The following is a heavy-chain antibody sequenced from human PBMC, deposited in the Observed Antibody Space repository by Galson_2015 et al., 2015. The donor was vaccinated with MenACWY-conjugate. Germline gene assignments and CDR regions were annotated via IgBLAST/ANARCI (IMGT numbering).Heavy chain of an antibody. J-gene: IGHJ5*02. CDR3: TRDRDVGGSRWWFDP. V-gene: IGHV3-15*01. CDR1: GLTFSNVW. Sequence: SLRLSCATSGLTFSNVWMSWVRQAPGKGLAWVARIKCRTDGGTTDYATPVKGRFTILRDDSAKTLYLQMNSLKIEDTAMYFCTRDRDVGGSRWWFDPWGQGTLVTVSS. D-gene: IGHD2-15*01. CDR2: IKCRTDGGTT.